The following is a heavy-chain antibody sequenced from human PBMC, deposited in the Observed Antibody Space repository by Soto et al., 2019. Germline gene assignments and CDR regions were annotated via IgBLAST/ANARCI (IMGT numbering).Heavy chain of an antibody. CDR2: IYHSGST. CDR1: GGSISSGGYS. D-gene: IGHD3-3*01. J-gene: IGHJ6*02. V-gene: IGHV4-30-2*01. Sequence: NPSETLSLTCAVSGGSISSGGYSWSWIRQPPGKGLEWIGYIYHSGSTYYNPSLKSRVTISVDRSKNQFSLKLSSVTAADTAVYYCARGGTIFGGMDVWGQGTTVTVSS. CDR3: ARGGTIFGGMDV.